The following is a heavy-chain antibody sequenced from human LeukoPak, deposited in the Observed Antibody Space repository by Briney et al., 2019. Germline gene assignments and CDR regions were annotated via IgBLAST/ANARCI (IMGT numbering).Heavy chain of an antibody. D-gene: IGHD1-7*01. CDR2: ISSSSDYM. V-gene: IGHV3-21*01. CDR1: GFTFSSYR. CDR3: ARDRTGTPSNWFGP. J-gene: IGHJ5*02. Sequence: GGSLRLSRAASGFTFSSYRMNWVRQAPGKGLEWVSSISSSSDYMYYADSLKGRFTISRDNAKNSLYLQMNSLRAEDTAVYYCARDRTGTPSNWFGPWGQGTLVTVSS.